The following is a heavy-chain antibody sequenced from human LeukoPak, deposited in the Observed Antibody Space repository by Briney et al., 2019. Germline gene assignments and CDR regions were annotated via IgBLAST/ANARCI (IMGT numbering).Heavy chain of an antibody. Sequence: GESLEISCKGSGYNFTSYWIGWGRQVPGKGLEWMGIIYPGDSDTRYSPSFQGQVTISADKSISTAYLQWSSLKASDTAMYYCARRDIAEAFDIWGQGTMVTVSS. V-gene: IGHV5-51*01. CDR3: ARRDIAEAFDI. CDR2: IYPGDSDT. J-gene: IGHJ3*02. CDR1: GYNFTSYW. D-gene: IGHD6-13*01.